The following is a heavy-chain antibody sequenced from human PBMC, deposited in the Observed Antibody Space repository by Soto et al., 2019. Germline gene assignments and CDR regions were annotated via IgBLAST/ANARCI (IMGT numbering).Heavy chain of an antibody. CDR3: ARDGITMIRGITVFDF. D-gene: IGHD3-10*01. CDR2: ISSSSDYM. CDR1: GFTFSSSR. J-gene: IGHJ4*02. Sequence: LRLSCVASGFTFSSSRMNWVRQAPGKGLEWVSFISSSSDYMYYADSVKGRFTVSRDNAKNSLYLQMDSLRAEDTAVYYCARDGITMIRGITVFDFWGQGTLVTVSS. V-gene: IGHV3-21*01.